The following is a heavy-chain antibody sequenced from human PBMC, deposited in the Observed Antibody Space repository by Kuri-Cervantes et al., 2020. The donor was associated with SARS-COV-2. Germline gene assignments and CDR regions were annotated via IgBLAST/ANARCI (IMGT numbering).Heavy chain of an antibody. J-gene: IGHJ4*02. CDR3: ARLTDYGDSGSDY. CDR2: ISAYTGNT. D-gene: IGHD4-17*01. V-gene: IGHV1-18*04. Sequence: ASVKVSCKASGYTFTSYGISWVRQAPGQGLEWMGWISAYTGNTNYAQKFQGRVTMTRDTSISTAYMELSRLTSDDAAVYYCARLTDYGDSGSDYWGQGTLVTVSS. CDR1: GYTFTSYG.